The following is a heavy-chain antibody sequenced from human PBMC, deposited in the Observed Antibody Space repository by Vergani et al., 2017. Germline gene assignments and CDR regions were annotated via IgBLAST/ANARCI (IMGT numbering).Heavy chain of an antibody. J-gene: IGHJ2*01. CDR2: IYYSGST. Sequence: QVQLQELGPGLVKPSQTLSLTCTVSGGSISSGGYYWSWIRQHPGKGLEWIGYIYYSGSTYYNPSLKSRVTISVDTSKNQFSLKLSSVTAADTAVYYCAYSYSSGYPKYWYFDLWGRGTLVTVSS. D-gene: IGHD3-22*01. CDR3: AYSYSSGYPKYWYFDL. CDR1: GGSISSGGYY. V-gene: IGHV4-31*03.